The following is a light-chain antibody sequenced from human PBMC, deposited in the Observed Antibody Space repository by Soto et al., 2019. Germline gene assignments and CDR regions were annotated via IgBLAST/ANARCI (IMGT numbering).Light chain of an antibody. CDR1: GSDVGGYDY. J-gene: IGLJ1*01. CDR2: DVS. CDR3: NSFTSSSTLV. Sequence: QSALTQPASVSASPGQSITISCTGTGSDVGGYDYVSWFQQHPGKAPLLLIFDVSNRPSGVADRFSGSRSGNTASLTISGLQADDEADYYCNSFTSSSTLVFGTGTKVTVL. V-gene: IGLV2-14*01.